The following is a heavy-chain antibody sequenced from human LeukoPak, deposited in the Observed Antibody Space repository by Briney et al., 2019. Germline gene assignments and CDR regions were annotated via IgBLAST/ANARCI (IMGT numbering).Heavy chain of an antibody. Sequence: ASVKVSCKASGYTFTSYGISWVRQAPGQGLEWMGWISAYNGNTNYAQNLQGRVTMTTDTSTSTTYLELRSLRSDDTAVYYCARDLKRGYSSGRYSWGTGSSNDFWGQGTLVTVSS. J-gene: IGHJ4*02. V-gene: IGHV1-18*01. CDR1: GYTFTSYG. D-gene: IGHD6-19*01. CDR3: ARDLKRGYSSGRYSWGTGSSNDF. CDR2: ISAYNGNT.